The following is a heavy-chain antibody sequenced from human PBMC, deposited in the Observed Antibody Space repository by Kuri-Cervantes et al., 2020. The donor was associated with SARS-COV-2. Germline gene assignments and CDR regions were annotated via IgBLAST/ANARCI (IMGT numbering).Heavy chain of an antibody. J-gene: IGHJ6*03. V-gene: IGHV3-21*01. CDR3: ASNHHRRKGCGCSSTSCYLYYMDV. CDR2: ISSSSSYI. Sequence: GGSLRLSCAASGFTFSSYGMHWVRQAPGKGLEWVSSISSSSSYIYYADSVKGRFTISRDNAKNSLYLQMNSLRAEDTAVYYCASNHHRRKGCGCSSTSCYLYYMDVWGKGTTVTVSS. D-gene: IGHD2-2*01. CDR1: GFTFSSYG.